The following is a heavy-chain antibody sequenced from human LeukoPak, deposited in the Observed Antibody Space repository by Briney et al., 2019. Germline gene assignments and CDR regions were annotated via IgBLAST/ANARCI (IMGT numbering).Heavy chain of an antibody. CDR3: ARVFNSGNYVDY. J-gene: IGHJ4*02. D-gene: IGHD3-10*02. Sequence: ASVKVSCKASGYTFTGYYMHWMRQAPGQGLEWMGWINPNSGGTNYAQKFQGRVTMTRDTSISTAYMELSRRRADDTAVYYCARVFNSGNYVDYWGQGTLVTVSS. CDR2: INPNSGGT. CDR1: GYTFTGYY. V-gene: IGHV1-2*02.